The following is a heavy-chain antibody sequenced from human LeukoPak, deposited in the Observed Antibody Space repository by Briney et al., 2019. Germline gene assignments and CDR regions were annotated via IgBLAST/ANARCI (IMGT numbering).Heavy chain of an antibody. Sequence: GGSLRLSCAASGFTVSSNYMSWVRQAPGKGLEWVSVIYSGGSTYYADSVKGRFTFSRDNAKNLLYLQMNSLRAEDTAVYYCARDRLSSGCLDNWGQGTLVTVSS. J-gene: IGHJ4*02. CDR1: GFTVSSNY. V-gene: IGHV3-53*01. CDR2: IYSGGST. D-gene: IGHD6-19*01. CDR3: ARDRLSSGCLDN.